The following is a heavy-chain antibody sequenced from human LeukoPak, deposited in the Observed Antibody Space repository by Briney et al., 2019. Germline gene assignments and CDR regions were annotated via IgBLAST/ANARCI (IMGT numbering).Heavy chain of an antibody. D-gene: IGHD6-19*01. CDR2: LSFSGLTT. J-gene: IGHJ4*02. CDR3: ARPTSGWYAGGFDY. CDR1: GFTFINYA. V-gene: IGHV3-23*01. Sequence: GGSLRLSCAASGFTFINYAMNWVRQAPGKGLEWVSALSFSGLTTSYADSVRGRFTISRDNSKITLYLQMTSLRTEDTALYYCARPTSGWYAGGFDYWGQGILVTVSS.